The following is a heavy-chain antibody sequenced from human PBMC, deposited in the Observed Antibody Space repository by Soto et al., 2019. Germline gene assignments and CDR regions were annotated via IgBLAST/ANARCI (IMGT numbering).Heavy chain of an antibody. J-gene: IGHJ4*02. Sequence: PSETLSLTCTVSGGSISSGGYYWSWIRQPPGKGLEWIGYIYYSGSTNYNPSLKSRVTISVDTSKNQFSLKLSSVTAADTAVYYCARHTTNWETPFDYWGQGTLVTVSS. CDR3: ARHTTNWETPFDY. V-gene: IGHV4-61*08. CDR2: IYYSGST. CDR1: GGSISSGGYY. D-gene: IGHD7-27*01.